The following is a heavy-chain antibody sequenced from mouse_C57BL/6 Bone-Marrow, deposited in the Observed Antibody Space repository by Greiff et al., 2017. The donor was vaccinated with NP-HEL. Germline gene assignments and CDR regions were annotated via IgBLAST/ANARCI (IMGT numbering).Heavy chain of an antibody. CDR2: IHPNSGST. Sequence: QVQLQQPGAELVKPGASVKLSCKASGYTFTSYWMHWVKQRPGQGLEWIGMIHPNSGSTNYNEKFKSKATLTVDKSSSTAYMQLCSLTSEDSSVYYGAPTCHYYSSSHWYFDGWGTGTTVTVSS. CDR3: APTCHYYSSSHWYFDG. CDR1: GYTFTSYW. V-gene: IGHV1-64*01. D-gene: IGHD1-1*01. J-gene: IGHJ1*03.